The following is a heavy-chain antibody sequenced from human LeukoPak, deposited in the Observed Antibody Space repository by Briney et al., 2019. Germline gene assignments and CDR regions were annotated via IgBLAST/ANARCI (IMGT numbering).Heavy chain of an antibody. CDR2: IYYSGST. CDR3: ARFGSSDGHNYP. CDR1: GGSINGYY. D-gene: IGHD5-24*01. J-gene: IGHJ5*02. V-gene: IGHV4-59*01. Sequence: SETLSLTCTASGGSINGYYWSWFRQPPGKGLEWIGYIYYSGSTNYSPSLKSRVSISVDTSKNQFSLKLSSVTAADTAVYYCARFGSSDGHNYPWGQGTLVTVSS.